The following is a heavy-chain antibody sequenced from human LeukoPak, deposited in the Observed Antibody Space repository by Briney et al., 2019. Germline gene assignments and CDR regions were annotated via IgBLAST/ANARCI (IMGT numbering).Heavy chain of an antibody. CDR2: IKSKSDGGTT. Sequence: GGSLRLSCAASGFTFSNAWMSWVRQAPGKGLEWVGRIKSKSDGGTTDYAAPVKGRFTISRDDSKNTLYLQMNSLKTEDTAVYYCITFSMIVVVITDWGQGTLVTVSS. CDR1: GFTFSNAW. CDR3: ITFSMIVVVITD. V-gene: IGHV3-15*01. J-gene: IGHJ4*02. D-gene: IGHD3-22*01.